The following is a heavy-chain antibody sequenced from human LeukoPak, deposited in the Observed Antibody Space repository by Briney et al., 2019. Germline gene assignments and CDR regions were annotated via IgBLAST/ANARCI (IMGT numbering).Heavy chain of an antibody. V-gene: IGHV1-2*02. CDR3: ARDRRYYGSGSYGGGWFDP. CDR2: INPNSGGT. CDR1: GYTFTGYY. D-gene: IGHD3-10*01. Sequence: ASVKVSCKASGYTFTGYYMHWVRQAPGQGLDWMGWINPNSGGTNYAQKFQGRVTMTRDTSISTAYMELSRLRSDDTAVYYCARDRRYYGSGSYGGGWFDPWGQGTLVTVSS. J-gene: IGHJ5*02.